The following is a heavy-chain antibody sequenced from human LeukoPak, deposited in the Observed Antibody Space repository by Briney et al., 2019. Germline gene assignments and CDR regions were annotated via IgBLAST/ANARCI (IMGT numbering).Heavy chain of an antibody. D-gene: IGHD6-19*01. J-gene: IGHJ6*02. CDR2: IYTSGST. Sequence: SETLSLTCTVSGGSISSGSYYWSWIRQPAGKGLEWIGRIYTSGSTNYNPSLKSRVTISVDTSKNQFSLKLSSVTAADTAVYYCARDSSSGWYGMDVWGQGTTVTVSS. V-gene: IGHV4-61*02. CDR1: GGSISSGSYY. CDR3: ARDSSSGWYGMDV.